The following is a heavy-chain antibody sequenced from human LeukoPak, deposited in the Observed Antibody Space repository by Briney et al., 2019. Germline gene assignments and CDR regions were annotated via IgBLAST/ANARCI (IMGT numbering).Heavy chain of an antibody. CDR1: GGSFSGYY. CDR2: INHSGST. D-gene: IGHD3-22*01. Sequence: SETLSLTCAVYGGSFSGYYWSWIRQPPGKGLEWIGEINHSGSTNYNPSLKSRVTISVDTSKNQFSLKLRSVTAADTAVYYCARDGMGYYDSSGYYYGIYYYYYMDVWGKGTTVTVSS. V-gene: IGHV4-34*01. CDR3: ARDGMGYYDSSGYYYGIYYYYYMDV. J-gene: IGHJ6*03.